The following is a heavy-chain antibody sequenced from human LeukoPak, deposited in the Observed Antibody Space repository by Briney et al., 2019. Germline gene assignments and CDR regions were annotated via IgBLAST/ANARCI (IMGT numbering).Heavy chain of an antibody. D-gene: IGHD3-10*01. CDR2: IYHSGST. CDR3: ARGLGPGNWFDP. J-gene: IGHJ5*02. CDR1: GYSISSGYY. Sequence: ASETLSLTCTVSGYSISSGYYWGWIRQPPGKGLEWIGSIYHSGSTFYNPSLKSRVTISVDTSKNQFSLKLSSVTAADTAMFYCARGLGPGNWFDPWGQGTLVTVSS. V-gene: IGHV4-38-2*02.